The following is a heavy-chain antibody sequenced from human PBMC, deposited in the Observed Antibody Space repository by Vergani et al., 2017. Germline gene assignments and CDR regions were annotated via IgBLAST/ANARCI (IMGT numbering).Heavy chain of an antibody. CDR1: GDSIISRSYY. J-gene: IGHJ2*01. Sequence: QMQLQESGPGLVKASETLSLTCTVSGDSIISRSYYWGWIRQPPGKGLEWIVSIYNSRNGDSSSSLKSRVTISADTSKNQFSLRLTSVTAADTAVYYCASGKYYSDSTSHFRGRYFDVWGRGTLVTVPS. D-gene: IGHD3-16*01. CDR3: ASGKYYSDSTSHFRGRYFDV. V-gene: IGHV4-39*01. CDR2: IYNSRNG.